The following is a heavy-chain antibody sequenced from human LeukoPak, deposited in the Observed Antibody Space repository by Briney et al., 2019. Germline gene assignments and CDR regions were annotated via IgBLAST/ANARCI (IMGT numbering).Heavy chain of an antibody. Sequence: VASVKVSCKVSGYTLTELSMHWVRQAPGKGLEWMGGFDPEDGETIYAQKFQGRVTMTEDTSTDTAYMELSSLRSEDTAVYYCATGLSYDFWSCYYSRTRYFDYWGQGTLVTVSS. V-gene: IGHV1-24*01. D-gene: IGHD3-3*01. CDR3: ATGLSYDFWSCYYSRTRYFDY. J-gene: IGHJ4*02. CDR2: FDPEDGET. CDR1: GYTLTELS.